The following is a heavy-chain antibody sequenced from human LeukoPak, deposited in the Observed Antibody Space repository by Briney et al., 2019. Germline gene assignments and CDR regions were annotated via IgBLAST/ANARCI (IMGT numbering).Heavy chain of an antibody. CDR2: ISHDGDNK. CDR3: AKDVRTEAAAMNY. J-gene: IGHJ4*02. CDR1: GFTFSSYS. V-gene: IGHV3-30*18. D-gene: IGHD2-2*01. Sequence: GGSLRLSCAASGFTFSSYSMNWVRQAPGKGLEWVAVISHDGDNKYYTDSVKGRFIISRESSQNTLYLQMNSLRVEDTAVYYCAKDVRTEAAAMNYWGQGSLVIVSS.